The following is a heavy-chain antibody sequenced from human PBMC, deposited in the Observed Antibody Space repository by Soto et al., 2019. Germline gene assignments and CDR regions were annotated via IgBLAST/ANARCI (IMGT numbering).Heavy chain of an antibody. D-gene: IGHD3-22*01. Sequence: PSETLSLTCAVSGYSISSGYYWGGLRQPPGEGLEGIGSIYHGGSTYYNPSLNSRVTLSIDMTNNHVSLILNSVTAADTAVYYCARVGPWVPYYYDSSPYTFDNCFGPRGQGILVSV. J-gene: IGHJ5*02. CDR2: IYHGGST. CDR1: GYSISSGYY. CDR3: ARVGPWVPYYYDSSPYTFDNCFGP. V-gene: IGHV4-38-2*01.